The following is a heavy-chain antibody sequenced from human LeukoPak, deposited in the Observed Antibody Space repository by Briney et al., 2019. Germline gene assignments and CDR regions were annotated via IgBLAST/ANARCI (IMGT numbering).Heavy chain of an antibody. Sequence: GGSLRLSCAASGLTFSSYEMNWVGQAPGKGREWVSYISSRGSTIYYADSVKGRFTISRDNAKNSLYLQMNSLRAEDTALYYCARGFGNYDYVWGSYRPDAFDIWGQGTMVTVSS. J-gene: IGHJ3*02. CDR2: ISSRGSTI. CDR1: GLTFSSYE. D-gene: IGHD3-16*02. CDR3: ARGFGNYDYVWGSYRPDAFDI. V-gene: IGHV3-48*03.